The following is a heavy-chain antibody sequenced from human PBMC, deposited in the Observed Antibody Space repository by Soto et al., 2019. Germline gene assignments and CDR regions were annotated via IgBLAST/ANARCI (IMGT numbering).Heavy chain of an antibody. D-gene: IGHD6-6*01. J-gene: IGHJ4*02. Sequence: SETLSLTCAVYGGSFSGYYWSWIRQPPGKGLEWIGEINHSGSTNYNPSLKSRVTISVDTSKNQFSLKLSSVTAADTAVYYCASRYGSCFGYGGQGTLVTV. CDR3: ASRYGSCFGY. CDR1: GGSFSGYY. CDR2: INHSGST. V-gene: IGHV4-34*01.